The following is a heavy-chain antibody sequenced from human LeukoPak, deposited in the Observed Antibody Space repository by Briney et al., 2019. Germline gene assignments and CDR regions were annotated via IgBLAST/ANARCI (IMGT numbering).Heavy chain of an antibody. D-gene: IGHD3-16*02. Sequence: PGGSLRLSCAASGFTFSDYYMSWIRQAPGKGLEWVSYISSSGSTIYYADSVKGRFTISRDNAKNSLYLQMNSLRAEDTAVYYCSGGVIAYNWFDPWGQGTLVTVTS. V-gene: IGHV3-11*01. CDR1: GFTFSDYY. J-gene: IGHJ5*02. CDR3: SGGVIAYNWFDP. CDR2: ISSSGSTI.